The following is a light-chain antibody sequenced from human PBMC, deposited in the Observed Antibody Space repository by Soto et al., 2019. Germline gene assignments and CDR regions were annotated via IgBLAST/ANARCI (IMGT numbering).Light chain of an antibody. Sequence: QSVLTQPPSASGSPGQSVTISCTGTSSDVGGYNYVSWYQQHPGKAPKPMIYDVSKRPSGVPDRFSGSKSGNTASLTVSGLQAEDEADYYCSSYAGNHIVFGTGTKVTVL. CDR2: DVS. CDR1: SSDVGGYNY. CDR3: SSYAGNHIV. J-gene: IGLJ1*01. V-gene: IGLV2-8*01.